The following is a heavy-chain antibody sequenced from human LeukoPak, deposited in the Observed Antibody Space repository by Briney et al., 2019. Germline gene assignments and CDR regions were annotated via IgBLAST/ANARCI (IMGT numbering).Heavy chain of an antibody. V-gene: IGHV4-4*02. J-gene: IGHJ3*02. CDR2: IYHSGST. Sequence: SETLSLTCAVSGGSISSSNWWSWVRQPPGKGLEWIGEIYHSGSTNYSPSLKSRVTISVDKSKNQFSLKLSSVTAADTAVYYCARSALVGATTLGYAFDIWGQGTMVTVSS. D-gene: IGHD1-26*01. CDR1: GGSISSSNW. CDR3: ARSALVGATTLGYAFDI.